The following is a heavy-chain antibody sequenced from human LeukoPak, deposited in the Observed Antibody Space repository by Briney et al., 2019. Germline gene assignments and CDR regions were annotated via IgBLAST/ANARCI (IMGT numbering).Heavy chain of an antibody. Sequence: SETLSLTCTVSGGSISSYYWSWIRQPAGKGLEWIGRIYTSGSTNYDPSLKSRVTMSVDTSKNQFSLKLSSVTAADTAVYYCARGGGAYDFWSGYYTLYGNYYYYYGMDVWGQGTTVTVSS. CDR1: GGSISSYY. CDR2: IYTSGST. J-gene: IGHJ6*02. V-gene: IGHV4-4*07. CDR3: ARGGGAYDFWSGYYTLYGNYYYYYGMDV. D-gene: IGHD3-3*01.